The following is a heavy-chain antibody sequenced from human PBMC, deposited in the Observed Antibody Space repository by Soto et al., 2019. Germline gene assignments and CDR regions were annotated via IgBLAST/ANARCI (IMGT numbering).Heavy chain of an antibody. J-gene: IGHJ4*02. V-gene: IGHV1-2*04. CDR1: GYTFTGYY. Sequence: QVQLVQSGAEVKKPGASVKVSCKASGYTFTGYYMHWVRQAPGQGLEWMGWVNPNSGGTNYAQKFQGWVTMTRDTSISTAYMELSRLRSDDTAVYYCARGGLEGPGDRYYFDYWGQGTLVTVSS. CDR3: ARGGLEGPGDRYYFDY. D-gene: IGHD7-27*01. CDR2: VNPNSGGT.